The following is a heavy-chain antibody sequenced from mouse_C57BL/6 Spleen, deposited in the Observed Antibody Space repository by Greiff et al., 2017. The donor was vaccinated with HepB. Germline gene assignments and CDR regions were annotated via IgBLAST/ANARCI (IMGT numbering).Heavy chain of an antibody. CDR3: ASPDSSGLYFDY. Sequence: VHVKQSGPELVKPGASVKISCKASGYSFTDYNMNWVKQSNGKSLEWIGVINPNYGTTSYNQKFKGKATLTVDQSSSTAYMQLNSLTSEDSAVYYCASPDSSGLYFDYWGQGTTLTVSS. CDR1: GYSFTDYN. J-gene: IGHJ2*01. V-gene: IGHV1-39*01. D-gene: IGHD3-2*02. CDR2: INPNYGTT.